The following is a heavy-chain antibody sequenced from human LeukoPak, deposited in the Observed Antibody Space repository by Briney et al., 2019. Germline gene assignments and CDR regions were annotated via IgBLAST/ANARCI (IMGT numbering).Heavy chain of an antibody. Sequence: GGSLRLSCAASGFTVSSNYMSWVRQAPGKGLEWVAVISYDGSNKYYADSVKGRFTISRDNSKNTLYLQMNSLRAEDTAVYYCASDMYSSSSGADYWGQGTLVTVSS. V-gene: IGHV3-30-3*01. J-gene: IGHJ4*02. D-gene: IGHD6-6*01. CDR2: ISYDGSNK. CDR1: GFTVSSNY. CDR3: ASDMYSSSSGADY.